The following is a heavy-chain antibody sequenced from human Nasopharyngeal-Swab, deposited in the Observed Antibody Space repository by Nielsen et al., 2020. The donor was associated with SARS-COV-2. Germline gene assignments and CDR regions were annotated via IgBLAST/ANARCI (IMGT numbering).Heavy chain of an antibody. D-gene: IGHD1-20*01. Sequence: VKVSCKASGGTFSSYAISWVRQAPGQGLEWMGGIIPIFGTANYAQKFQGRVTITADESTSTAYMELSSLRSEDTAVYYCARDSGGPYNWNAGIYFDYWCQGTLVTVSS. J-gene: IGHJ4*02. CDR2: IIPIFGTA. CDR1: GGTFSSYA. CDR3: ARDSGGPYNWNAGIYFDY. V-gene: IGHV1-69*13.